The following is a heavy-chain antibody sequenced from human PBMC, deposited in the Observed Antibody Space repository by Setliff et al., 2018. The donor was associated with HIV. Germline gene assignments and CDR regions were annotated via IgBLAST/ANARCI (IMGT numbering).Heavy chain of an antibody. CDR2: ISLGSTTI. J-gene: IGHJ4*02. D-gene: IGHD6-13*01. V-gene: IGHV3-48*01. CDR1: GFTFTAYS. Sequence: QPGGSLRLSCATSGFTFTAYSMNWVRQAPGKGLEWVSYISLGSTTIFYADSVKGRFTISRDDAKNTLYLQMNSLRAEDTAVYYCAKPPRPSSWPQYYFDYWGQGTLVTVSS. CDR3: AKPPRPSSWPQYYFDY.